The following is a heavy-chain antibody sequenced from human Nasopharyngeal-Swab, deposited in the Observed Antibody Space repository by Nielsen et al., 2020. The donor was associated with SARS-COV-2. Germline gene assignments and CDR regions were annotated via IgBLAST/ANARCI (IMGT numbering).Heavy chain of an antibody. D-gene: IGHD6-19*01. J-gene: IGHJ6*02. CDR3: ARDSGVAGTKYYYYGMDV. V-gene: IGHV4-30-4*01. Sequence: QAPAQLLWRIGYIYYSGSTYYNPSLKSRVTISVDTSKNQFSLKLSSVTAADTAVYYCARDSGVAGTKYYYYGMDVWGQGTTVTVSS. CDR2: IYYSGST.